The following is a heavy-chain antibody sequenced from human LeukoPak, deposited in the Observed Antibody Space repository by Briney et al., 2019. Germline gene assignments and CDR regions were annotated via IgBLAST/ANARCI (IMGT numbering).Heavy chain of an antibody. CDR1: GYTLTDYN. D-gene: IGHD5-18*01. CDR3: RAGYSYGNFNC. V-gene: IGHV1-2*02. J-gene: IGHJ4*02. CDR2: INPNTGGT. Sequence: ASVKVSCKASGYTLTDYNMHWVRQAPGQGLEWMGWINPNTGGTIYAQKFQGRVTLTRDTSISTVYLELSGLRSDDSAVYYCRAGYSYGNFNCWGQGTLVTVSS.